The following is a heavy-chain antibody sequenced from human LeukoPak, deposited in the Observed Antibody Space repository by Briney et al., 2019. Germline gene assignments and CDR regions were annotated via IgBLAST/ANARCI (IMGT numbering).Heavy chain of an antibody. CDR1: GGSFSGYY. V-gene: IGHV4-34*01. D-gene: IGHD3-10*01. CDR3: ARGVITMVRGVIITFRQYYFDY. Sequence: SSGTLSLTCAVYGGSFSGYYWSWIRQPPGKGLEWIGEINHSGSTNYNPSLKSRVPISVDTSKNQFSLTLRSVTAAETAVYYCARGVITMVRGVIITFRQYYFDYWGQGTLVTVSS. J-gene: IGHJ4*02. CDR2: INHSGST.